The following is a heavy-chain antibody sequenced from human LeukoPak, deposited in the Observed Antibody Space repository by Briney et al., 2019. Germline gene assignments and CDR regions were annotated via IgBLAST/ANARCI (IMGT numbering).Heavy chain of an antibody. CDR3: ARGGYYYDSSGYYH. V-gene: IGHV3-33*08. D-gene: IGHD3-22*01. CDR1: GFTFSSYG. Sequence: PGGSLRLSCAASGFTFSSYGMHWVRQAPGKGLEWVAVIWYDGSNKYYADSVKGRFTISRDNSKNTLYLQMNSLRAEDTAVYYCARGGYYYDSSGYYHWGQGTLVTVSS. CDR2: IWYDGSNK. J-gene: IGHJ5*02.